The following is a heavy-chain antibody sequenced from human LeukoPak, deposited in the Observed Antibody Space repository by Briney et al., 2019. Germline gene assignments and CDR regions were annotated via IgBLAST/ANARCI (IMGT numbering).Heavy chain of an antibody. V-gene: IGHV4-38-2*02. CDR1: GYSISSGYY. CDR3: ARGRGRGGGLYYYYYGMDV. D-gene: IGHD1-26*01. CDR2: IYHSGST. Sequence: SETLSLTCTVSGYSISSGYYWGWIRQPPGKGLEWIGSIYHSGSTYYNPSLKSRVTISVDTSKNQFSLKLSSVTAADTAVYYCARGRGRGGGLYYYYYGMDVWGQGTTVTVSS. J-gene: IGHJ6*02.